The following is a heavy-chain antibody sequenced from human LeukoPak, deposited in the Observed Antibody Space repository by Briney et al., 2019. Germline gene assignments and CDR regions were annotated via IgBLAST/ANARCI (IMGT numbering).Heavy chain of an antibody. Sequence: GGSLRLSCAASGFTFSSYSMNWVRQAPRKGLEWVSSISSSSSYIYYADSVKGRFTISRDNAKNSLYLQMNSLRAEDTAVYYCARDGSPPYYDILTGYYPYYYYYGMDVWGQGTTVTVSS. J-gene: IGHJ6*02. CDR3: ARDGSPPYYDILTGYYPYYYYYGMDV. CDR1: GFTFSSYS. V-gene: IGHV3-21*01. CDR2: ISSSSSYI. D-gene: IGHD3-9*01.